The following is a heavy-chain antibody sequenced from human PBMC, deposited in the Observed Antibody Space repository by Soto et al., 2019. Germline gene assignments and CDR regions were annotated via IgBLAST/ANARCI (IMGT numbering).Heavy chain of an antibody. CDR2: IYYSGST. D-gene: IGHD3-22*01. J-gene: IGHJ4*02. CDR1: GGSISSGGYY. CDR3: ARGHDSSGYSQYYFDY. V-gene: IGHV4-31*03. Sequence: QVQLQESGPGLVKPSQTLSLTCTVSGGSISSGGYYWSWIRQHPGKGLEWIGYIYYSGSTYYNPSLKSRVTISVDTSKNQFSLKLSSVTAADTAVYYCARGHDSSGYSQYYFDYWGQGTLVTVSS.